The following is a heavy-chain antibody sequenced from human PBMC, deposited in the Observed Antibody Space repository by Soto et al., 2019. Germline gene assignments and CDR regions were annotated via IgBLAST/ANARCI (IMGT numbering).Heavy chain of an antibody. V-gene: IGHV1-69*12. J-gene: IGHJ4*02. D-gene: IGHD1-26*01. CDR1: GGTFDTYA. CDR2: SIPIFGTA. Sequence: QVQLVQSGAAVKKPGSSVKVSCKASGGTFDTYAISWVRQAPGQGLEWMGGSIPIFGTANYAQKFQGRVTITADESTSTAYMELSSLRSEDTAVYYCARDVAFGGRYSFDYWGQGTLVTVSS. CDR3: ARDVAFGGRYSFDY.